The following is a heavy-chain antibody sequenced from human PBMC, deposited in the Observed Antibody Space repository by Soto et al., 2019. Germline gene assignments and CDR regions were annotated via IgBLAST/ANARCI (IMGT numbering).Heavy chain of an antibody. J-gene: IGHJ3*02. D-gene: IGHD1-1*01. CDR1: GGSIPPGGRY. CDR2: IYYSGNT. V-gene: IGHV4-31*02. Sequence: QVRLQEWGPGLVKPSQTLSLKCSVSGGSIPPGGRYWSGIRQLPGKGLEWFGDIYYSGNTYYNAPLKSRVTISVEAAKNQFSLKLSSVTAADTAVYYCAQALVFTGGDGLDIWGQGRLVTVSS. CDR3: AQALVFTGGDGLDI.